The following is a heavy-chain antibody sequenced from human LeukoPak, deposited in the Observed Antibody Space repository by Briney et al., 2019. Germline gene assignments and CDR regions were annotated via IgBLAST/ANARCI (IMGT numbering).Heavy chain of an antibody. V-gene: IGHV4-59*01. D-gene: IGHD7-27*01. Sequence: PSETLSLTCTVSGVSISSYYWSWIRQPPGKGLEWIGYIYYSGSTNYNPSLKSRVTISVDTSKNQFSLKLSSVTAADTAAYYCAREESRWGPIDYWGQGTLVTVSS. CDR2: IYYSGST. J-gene: IGHJ4*02. CDR1: GVSISSYY. CDR3: AREESRWGPIDY.